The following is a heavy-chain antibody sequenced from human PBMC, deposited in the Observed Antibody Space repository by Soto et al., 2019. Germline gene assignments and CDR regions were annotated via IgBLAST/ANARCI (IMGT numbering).Heavy chain of an antibody. V-gene: IGHV1-69*08. CDR2: IIPILGIA. CDR3: AREGGYRYGENDY. CDR1: GGTFSSYT. J-gene: IGHJ4*02. Sequence: QVQLVQSGAEVKKPGSSVKVSCKASGGTFSSYTISWVRQAPGQGLEWMGRIIPILGIANYAQKFQGRVTITADKSTSTAYMELSSLRSEDTAVYYCAREGGYRYGENDYWGQGTLVTVSS. D-gene: IGHD5-18*01.